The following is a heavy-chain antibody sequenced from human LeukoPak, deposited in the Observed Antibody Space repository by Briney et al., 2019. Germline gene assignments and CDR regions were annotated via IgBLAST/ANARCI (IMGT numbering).Heavy chain of an antibody. CDR2: IYPGDSDT. J-gene: IGHJ4*02. V-gene: IGHV5-51*01. D-gene: IGHD6-6*01. CDR3: ARLGRSSYPN. Sequence: GXVRQMPXXXXXWMGIIYPGDSDTRYSPSFQGQVTISADKSISTAYLQWSSLKASDTAMYYCARLGRSSYPNWGQGTLVTVSS.